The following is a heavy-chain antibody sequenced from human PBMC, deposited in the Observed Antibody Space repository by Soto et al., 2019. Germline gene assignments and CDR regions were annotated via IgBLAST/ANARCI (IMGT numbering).Heavy chain of an antibody. V-gene: IGHV3-30-3*01. CDR3: ARDLTATVVTSDSYHMDV. Sequence: QVQVVESGGGVVQPGRSLRLSCAASGFTFSTYAMHWVRQAPGKGLEWVALISYDGNNDYYADSVKGRFTISRDNSKNTLFLQMNSLRTDDTAVYYCARDLTATVVTSDSYHMDVWGQGTTVTVSS. CDR2: ISYDGNND. J-gene: IGHJ6*02. D-gene: IGHD2-2*01. CDR1: GFTFSTYA.